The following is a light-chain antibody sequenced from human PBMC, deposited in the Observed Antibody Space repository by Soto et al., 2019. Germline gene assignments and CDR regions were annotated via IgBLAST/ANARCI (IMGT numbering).Light chain of an antibody. V-gene: IGKV1-9*01. J-gene: IGKJ3*01. CDR3: QQYGSSPFT. Sequence: IQLTQSPSSLSASVGDRVTITCRASQGINSHLAWYQQKPGKAPKLLIYVASTLQSGVPSRFSGSGSGTDFTLTISSLQPDDFAAYYCQQYGSSPFTFGPGTKVDIK. CDR1: QGINSH. CDR2: VAS.